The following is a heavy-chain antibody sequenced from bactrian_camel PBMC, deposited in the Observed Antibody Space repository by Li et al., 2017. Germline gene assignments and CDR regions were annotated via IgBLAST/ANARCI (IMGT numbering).Heavy chain of an antibody. D-gene: IGHD1*01. Sequence: HVQLVESGGGSAYAGGSLRLSCAASGYTASFYCMGWFRQVAGKERDGVAIIDTDGSTTYPNSVKGRFTVTKDNDKNTLYLQMNSLKPEDTAVYYCVRYELYLGIAGQGTQVTVS. CDR1: GYTASFYC. J-gene: IGHJ4*01. V-gene: IGHV3S9*01. CDR2: IDTDGST.